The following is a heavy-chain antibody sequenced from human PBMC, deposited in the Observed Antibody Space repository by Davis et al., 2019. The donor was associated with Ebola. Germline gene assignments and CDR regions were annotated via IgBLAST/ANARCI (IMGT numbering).Heavy chain of an antibody. D-gene: IGHD4-17*01. CDR1: GGSFSAYF. Sequence: SETLSLPCAVYGGSFSAYFCSWIRQPPEKGLEWMGGISHHNGYTNYNVSLRGRVAISVDSSKNQFSLKISSVTAADTATYYCARTTKTNIEHSGFGYNSFDSWGQGVLVSVSS. V-gene: IGHV4-34*01. J-gene: IGHJ5*01. CDR3: ARTTKTNIEHSGFGYNSFDS. CDR2: ISHHNGYT.